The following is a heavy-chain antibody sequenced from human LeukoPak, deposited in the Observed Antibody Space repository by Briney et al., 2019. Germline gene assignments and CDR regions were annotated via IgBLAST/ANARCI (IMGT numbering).Heavy chain of an antibody. D-gene: IGHD5-18*01. V-gene: IGHV4-34*01. CDR1: GGSFSGYY. CDR3: ETVDTAMVNDY. Sequence: SETLSLTCAVYGGSFSGYYWSWIRQPPGKGLEWIGEINHSGSTNYNPSLKSRVTISVDTSKNQFSLKLSSVTAADTAVYYCETVDTAMVNDYWGQGTLVTVSS. J-gene: IGHJ4*02. CDR2: INHSGST.